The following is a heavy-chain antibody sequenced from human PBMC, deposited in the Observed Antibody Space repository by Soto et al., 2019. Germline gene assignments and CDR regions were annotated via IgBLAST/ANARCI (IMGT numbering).Heavy chain of an antibody. Sequence: GASVKVSCKASGGTFSSYAISWVRQAPGQGLEWMGGIIPIFGTANYAQKFQGRVTITADESTSTAYMELSSLRSEDTAVYYCASRRYCGGDCYPALSYGMDVWGQGTTVTVSS. V-gene: IGHV1-69*13. D-gene: IGHD2-21*02. CDR1: GGTFSSYA. CDR3: ASRRYCGGDCYPALSYGMDV. J-gene: IGHJ6*02. CDR2: IIPIFGTA.